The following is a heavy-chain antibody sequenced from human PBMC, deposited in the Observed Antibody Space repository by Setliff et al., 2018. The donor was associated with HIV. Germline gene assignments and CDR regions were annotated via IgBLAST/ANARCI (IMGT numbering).Heavy chain of an antibody. CDR1: GFSVSNYY. V-gene: IGHV3-66*02. CDR2: IYSGGDS. CDR3: ARSRLYNSALDF. J-gene: IGHJ4*02. D-gene: IGHD3-10*01. Sequence: GGSLRLSCAASGFSVSNYYMAWVRQAPGKGLEWVSTIYSGGDSYHADSVKGRFTLSRDNSKNTLYLQIDSLRPEDTAIYYCARSRLYNSALDFWGQGTLVTV.